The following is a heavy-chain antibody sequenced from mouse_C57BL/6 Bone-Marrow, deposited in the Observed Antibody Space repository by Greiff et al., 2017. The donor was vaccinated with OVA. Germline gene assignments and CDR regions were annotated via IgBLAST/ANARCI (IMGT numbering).Heavy chain of an antibody. V-gene: IGHV1-81*01. J-gene: IGHJ4*01. D-gene: IGHD1-1*01. Sequence: VKLMESGAELARPGASVKLSCKASGYTFTSYGISWVKQRTGQGLEWIGEIYPRSGNTYYNEKFKGKATLTADKSSSTAYMELRSLTSEDSAVYFCARSHYGSSFYYYAMDYWGQGTSVTVSS. CDR3: ARSHYGSSFYYYAMDY. CDR1: GYTFTSYG. CDR2: IYPRSGNT.